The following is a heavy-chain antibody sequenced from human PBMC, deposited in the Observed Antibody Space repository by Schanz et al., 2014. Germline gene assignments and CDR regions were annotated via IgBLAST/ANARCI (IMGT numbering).Heavy chain of an antibody. J-gene: IGHJ3*02. Sequence: VQLVESGGGLVQPGGSLRLSCTASGFPFSDYFMAWIRQPPGRGLEWISYIGSSSSRIDHADSVKGRFTISRDNAKNSLYLQMNSLRAEDTAVYYCAKGRFGELSAFDIWGQGTMVTVSS. D-gene: IGHD3-10*01. CDR1: GFPFSDYF. CDR2: IGSSSSRI. CDR3: AKGRFGELSAFDI. V-gene: IGHV3-11*01.